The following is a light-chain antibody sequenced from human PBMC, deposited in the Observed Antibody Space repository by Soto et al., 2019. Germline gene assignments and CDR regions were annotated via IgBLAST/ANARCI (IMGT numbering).Light chain of an antibody. J-gene: IGKJ1*01. CDR1: QNINVW. Sequence: DIQMTQSPSTLSASVGDRVTITCRASQNINVWLAWYQQKPGKAPKLLIYKASSLGSGVPSRFSGSGSGTEFTLTISSLQPDDFATYYCQQYNTYSAFGQGTKVDIK. CDR3: QQYNTYSA. V-gene: IGKV1-5*03. CDR2: KAS.